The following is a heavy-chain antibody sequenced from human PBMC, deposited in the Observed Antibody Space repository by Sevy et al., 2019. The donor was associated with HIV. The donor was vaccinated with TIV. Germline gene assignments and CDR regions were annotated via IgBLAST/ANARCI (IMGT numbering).Heavy chain of an antibody. Sequence: GGSLRLSCAASGFTFSSYSMNWVRQAPGKGLEWVSYISSSSSTIYYADSVKGRFTISRDNAKNSLYLQMNSLVDEDTAVYYCARDSLIRTTYYYDSSGYYVYYYMDVWGKGTTVTVSS. D-gene: IGHD3-22*01. CDR3: ARDSLIRTTYYYDSSGYYVYYYMDV. V-gene: IGHV3-48*02. CDR2: ISSSSSTI. CDR1: GFTFSSYS. J-gene: IGHJ6*03.